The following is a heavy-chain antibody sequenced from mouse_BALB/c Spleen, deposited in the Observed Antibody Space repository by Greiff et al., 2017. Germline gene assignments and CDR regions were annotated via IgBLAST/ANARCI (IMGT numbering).Heavy chain of an antibody. J-gene: IGHJ3*01. CDR2: IYPGSGST. CDR1: GYTFTDYV. Sequence: VQLQQSGPELVKPGASVKMSCKASGYTFTDYVISWVKQRTGQGLEWIGEIYPGSGSTYYNAKFKGKATLTADKSSNTAYMQLSSLTSEDSAVYFCARWMITEGFAYWGQGTLVTVSA. CDR3: ARWMITEGFAY. D-gene: IGHD2-4*01. V-gene: IGHV1-81*01.